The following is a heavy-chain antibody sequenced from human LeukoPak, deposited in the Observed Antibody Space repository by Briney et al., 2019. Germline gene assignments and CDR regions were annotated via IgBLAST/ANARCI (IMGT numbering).Heavy chain of an antibody. CDR1: GLTFEDFA. CDR3: AKGSGYSWKSYFDY. D-gene: IGHD1-20*01. J-gene: IGHJ4*02. V-gene: IGHV3-9*03. Sequence: GRSLRLSCADSGLTFEDFAMHWVRQAPGKGLEWGSSISWNSGSIGYVDSVKRRFTISRDSAKNSLYLQMNSLRAEDMALYYCAKGSGYSWKSYFDYWGQGTLVTVSS. CDR2: ISWNSGSI.